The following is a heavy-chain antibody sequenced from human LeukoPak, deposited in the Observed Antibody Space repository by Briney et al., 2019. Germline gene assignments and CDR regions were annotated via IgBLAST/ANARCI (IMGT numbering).Heavy chain of an antibody. D-gene: IGHD6-13*01. CDR3: AKDPTASTEDFDY. V-gene: IGHV3-23*01. CDR2: ISGSGDGT. Sequence: GGSLRLSCAASGFTFSSYAMSWVRQAPVKGLEWVSSISGSGDGTFYADSVKGRFTISRDNSKNTLYLQMNSLRAEDTAVYYCAKDPTASTEDFDYWGQGTLVTVSS. J-gene: IGHJ4*02. CDR1: GFTFSSYA.